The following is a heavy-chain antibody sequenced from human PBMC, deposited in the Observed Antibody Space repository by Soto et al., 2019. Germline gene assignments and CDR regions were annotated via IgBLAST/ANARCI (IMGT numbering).Heavy chain of an antibody. CDR3: ARPNYYGSGSYDY. D-gene: IGHD3-10*01. CDR1: GFTFSSYR. J-gene: IGHJ4*02. Sequence: EVQLVESGGGLVQPGGSLRLSCAASGFTFSSYRMNWVRQAPGKGLEWVSYISSSSSTIHYADSVKGRFTISRDNAKNSRYLQMNSLRAEDTAVYYCARPNYYGSGSYDYWGQGTLVTVSS. CDR2: ISSSSSTI. V-gene: IGHV3-48*01.